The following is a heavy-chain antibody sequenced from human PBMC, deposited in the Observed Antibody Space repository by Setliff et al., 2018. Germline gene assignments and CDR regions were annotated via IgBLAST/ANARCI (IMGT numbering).Heavy chain of an antibody. CDR1: AGSINSYH. CDR2: VGYNGNT. J-gene: IGHJ3*02. Sequence: PETLSLTCTVSAGSINSYHWNWIRQPPGKGLEWIGFVGYNGNTHYNPSLNSRVTISVDTSKNQFSLKMTSVSAADTAVYYCARWGENSGRPDWRAFDIWGQGTMVTVSS. CDR3: ARWGENSGRPDWRAFDI. V-gene: IGHV4-59*01. D-gene: IGHD1-26*01.